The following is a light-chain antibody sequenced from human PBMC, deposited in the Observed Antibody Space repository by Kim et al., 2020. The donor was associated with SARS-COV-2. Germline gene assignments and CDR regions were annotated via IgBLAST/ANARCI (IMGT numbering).Light chain of an antibody. Sequence: SSELTQDPAVSVALGQTVRITCQGDSLRSYYASWYQQKPGQAPVLVIYGKNNRPSGIPDRFSGSSSGNTASLTLTGAQAEDEADFYCNSRASCGNLVFGG. CDR1: SLRSYY. CDR2: GKN. V-gene: IGLV3-19*01. CDR3: NSRASCGNLV. J-gene: IGLJ2*01.